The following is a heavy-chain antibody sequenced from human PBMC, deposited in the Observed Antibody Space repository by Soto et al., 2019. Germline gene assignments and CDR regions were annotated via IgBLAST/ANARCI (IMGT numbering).Heavy chain of an antibody. CDR1: GYTFTGYY. Sequence: GASVKVSCKASGYTFTGYYMHWVRQAPGQGLEWMGWINPNSGGTNYAQKIQGWVTMTRDTSISTAYMELSRLRSDDTAVYYSGRANLTNDFFLVPVVILAKTSGYYYYGMDVWGQGTTVTVSS. V-gene: IGHV1-2*04. CDR3: GRANLTNDFFLVPVVILAKTSGYYYYGMDV. J-gene: IGHJ6*02. D-gene: IGHD2-2*01. CDR2: INPNSGGT.